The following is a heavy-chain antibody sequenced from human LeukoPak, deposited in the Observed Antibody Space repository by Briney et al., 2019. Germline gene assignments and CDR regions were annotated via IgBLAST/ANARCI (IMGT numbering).Heavy chain of an antibody. V-gene: IGHV1-46*01. J-gene: IGHJ4*02. Sequence: GASVKSSCKASGYTFTSYYMHWVRQAPGQGLEWMAIINPTGSSTSYTQKFQGRVTMTRDMSTSTVYMELSSVRSEDTAVYYCARDLAVAGTGSFDYWGQGTLVTVSS. D-gene: IGHD6-19*01. CDR1: GYTFTSYY. CDR3: ARDLAVAGTGSFDY. CDR2: INPTGSST.